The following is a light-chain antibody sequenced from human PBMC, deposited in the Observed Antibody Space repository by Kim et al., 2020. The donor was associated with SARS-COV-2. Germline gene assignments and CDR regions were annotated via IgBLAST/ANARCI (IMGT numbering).Light chain of an antibody. V-gene: IGKV1-27*01. CDR1: QDINNY. CDR3: QKYNSAPFT. Sequence: ASVGDRVTITCRASQDINNYLAWYQQKPGKVPKLLIYAVSNLESGVPSRFSGSGSATDFTLTISSLQPEDVGAYYCQKYNSAPFTFGGGTKVDIK. J-gene: IGKJ4*01. CDR2: AVS.